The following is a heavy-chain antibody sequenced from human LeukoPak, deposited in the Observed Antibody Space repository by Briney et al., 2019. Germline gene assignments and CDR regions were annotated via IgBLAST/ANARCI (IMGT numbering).Heavy chain of an antibody. V-gene: IGHV4-34*01. CDR1: GGSFSGYY. D-gene: IGHD2-2*01. J-gene: IGHJ4*02. CDR3: ARLQPDIVVVPAAIRYYFDY. Sequence: PSETLSLTCAVYGGSFSGYYWSWIRQPPGKGLEWIGEINHSGSTNYNPSLKSRVTISVDTSKNQFSLKLSSVIAADTAVYYCARLQPDIVVVPAAIRYYFDYWGQGTLVTVSS. CDR2: INHSGST.